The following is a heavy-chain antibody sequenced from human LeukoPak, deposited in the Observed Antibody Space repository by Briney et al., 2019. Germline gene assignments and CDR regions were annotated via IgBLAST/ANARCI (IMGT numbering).Heavy chain of an antibody. J-gene: IGHJ4*02. D-gene: IGHD1-26*01. CDR3: ARERWELGTFDY. CDR2: ITSSSDI. CDR1: GFTFSSYN. V-gene: IGHV3-21*01. Sequence: GGSLRLSCAASGFTFSSYNINWVRQAPGKGLEWVSFITSSSDIYYADSVKGRFTISRDNAKNSVYLQMNSLRAEDTAVYYCARERWELGTFDYWGQGTLVTVSS.